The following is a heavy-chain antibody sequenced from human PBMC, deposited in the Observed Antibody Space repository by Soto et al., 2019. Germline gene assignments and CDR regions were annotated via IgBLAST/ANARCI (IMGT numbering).Heavy chain of an antibody. CDR2: INWNGVNI. CDR1: GFSFDDYT. CDR3: EKEGYCSTTSCRDFDY. Sequence: EVQLVDSGGGLVQPGRSLRLSCAASGFSFDDYTMHWVRQVPGKGLEWVSSINWNGVNIAYADSVKGRFTISRDNAKNSLYLQMNSLRREDTALYDCEKEGYCSTTSCRDFDYWGQGTLVTVSS. D-gene: IGHD2-2*01. J-gene: IGHJ4*02. V-gene: IGHV3-9*01.